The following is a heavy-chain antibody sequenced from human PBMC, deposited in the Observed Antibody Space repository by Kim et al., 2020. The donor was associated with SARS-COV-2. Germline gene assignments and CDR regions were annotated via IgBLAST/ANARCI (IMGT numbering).Heavy chain of an antibody. Sequence: AQEFQGRVTMTRNTSTSTAYMGLGSLRSEDTAVYYCASPFNDYGDYFDYWGQGTLVTVSS. V-gene: IGHV1-8*01. D-gene: IGHD4-17*01. J-gene: IGHJ4*02. CDR3: ASPFNDYGDYFDY.